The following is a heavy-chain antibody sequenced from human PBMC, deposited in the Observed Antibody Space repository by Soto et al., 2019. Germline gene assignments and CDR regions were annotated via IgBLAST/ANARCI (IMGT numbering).Heavy chain of an antibody. J-gene: IGHJ6*02. D-gene: IGHD3-3*01. CDR3: ARRGTIFGVVISPDV. V-gene: IGHV4-39*01. CDR1: GGSISSYY. Sequence: SETLSLTCTVSGGSISSYYWGWIRQPPGKGLEWIGSIYYSGSTYYNPSLKSRVTISVDTSKNQLSLKLSSVTAADTAVYYCARRGTIFGVVISPDVWGQGTTVTSP. CDR2: IYYSGST.